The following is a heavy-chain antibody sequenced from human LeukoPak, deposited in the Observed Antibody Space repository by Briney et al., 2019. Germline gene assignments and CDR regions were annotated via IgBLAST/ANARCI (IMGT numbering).Heavy chain of an antibody. Sequence: SETLSLTCAVSGGSISSGGYSWSWIRQPPGKGLEWIGYIYHSGSTYYNPSLKSRVTISVDRSKNQFFLKLSSVTAADTAVYYCARSYGSGSYSYYFDYWGQGTLVTVSS. J-gene: IGHJ4*02. CDR3: ARSYGSGSYSYYFDY. V-gene: IGHV4-30-2*01. CDR2: IYHSGST. D-gene: IGHD3-10*01. CDR1: GGSISSGGYS.